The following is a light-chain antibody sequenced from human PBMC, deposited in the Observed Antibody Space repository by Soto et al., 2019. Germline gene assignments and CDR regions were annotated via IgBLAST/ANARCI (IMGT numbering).Light chain of an antibody. Sequence: DIQMTQSPSSVSASVGDRVTITCRASQGISSWLAWYQQKPGKAPKLLIYMASSLDSGVPSRFSGSGSGTEFTLTISSLQPDDFATYYCQHYNSYSEAFGQGTKVDIK. J-gene: IGKJ1*01. CDR3: QHYNSYSEA. CDR2: MAS. V-gene: IGKV1-5*03. CDR1: QGISSW.